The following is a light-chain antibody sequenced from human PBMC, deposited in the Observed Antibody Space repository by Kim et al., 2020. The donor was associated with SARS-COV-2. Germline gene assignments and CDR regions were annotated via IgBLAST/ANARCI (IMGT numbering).Light chain of an antibody. J-gene: IGKJ1*01. Sequence: LSPGERATLSCRASQSVSSYLAWYQQKPGQAPRLLIYDASNRATGIPARFSGSGSGTDFTLTFSSLEPEDFAVYYCQQRSNWPPTFGQGTKVEIK. CDR3: QQRSNWPPT. V-gene: IGKV3-11*01. CDR2: DAS. CDR1: QSVSSY.